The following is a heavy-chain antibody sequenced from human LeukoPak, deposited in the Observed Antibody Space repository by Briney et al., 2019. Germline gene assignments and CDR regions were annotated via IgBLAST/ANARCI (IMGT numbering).Heavy chain of an antibody. J-gene: IGHJ4*02. V-gene: IGHV3-30-3*01. CDR1: GFFFSSYC. Sequence: GGSLRLSCEASGFFFSSYCMRWVRQAPGKGLGWLAVISGDGTNKYYAESVKGRFTISRDNSKTTVLVLLNSLRVEDTAVYYCARCRENDFWSGSPVDHWGQGTLVTVSS. D-gene: IGHD3-3*01. CDR2: ISGDGTNK. CDR3: ARCRENDFWSGSPVDH.